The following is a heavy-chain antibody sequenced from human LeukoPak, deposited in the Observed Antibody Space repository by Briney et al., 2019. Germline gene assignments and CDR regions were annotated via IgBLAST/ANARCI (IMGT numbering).Heavy chain of an antibody. CDR3: ARHVGVSSNFFDY. CDR1: SGSISSYY. CDR2: IYYSGST. Sequence: TSESLSLTCTVSSGSISSYYWSWIRQPPGKGLEWIGYIYYSGSTNYNTSLKSRVTISVDTSKNQFSLKLSSVAAADTAVYYCARHVGVSSNFFDYWGQGTLVTVSS. D-gene: IGHD3-10*01. V-gene: IGHV4-59*08. J-gene: IGHJ4*02.